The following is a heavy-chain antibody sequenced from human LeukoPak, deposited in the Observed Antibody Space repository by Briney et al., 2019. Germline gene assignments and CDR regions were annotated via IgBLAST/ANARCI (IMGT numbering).Heavy chain of an antibody. CDR3: ARDIPRGSGYYFDY. Sequence: GGSLRLSCAATGFSFSGYNMNWVRQALGKGLECVSSVSSSSIYISYADSVKGRFTISRDNAKKSLYLQMNSLRAEDTAVYYCARDIPRGSGYYFDYWGQGTLVTVSS. D-gene: IGHD3-22*01. V-gene: IGHV3-21*01. CDR2: VSSSSIYI. CDR1: GFSFSGYN. J-gene: IGHJ4*02.